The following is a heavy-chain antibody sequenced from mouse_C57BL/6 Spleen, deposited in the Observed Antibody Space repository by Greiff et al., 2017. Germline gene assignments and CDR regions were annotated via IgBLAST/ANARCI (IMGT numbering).Heavy chain of an antibody. D-gene: IGHD2-4*01. J-gene: IGHJ4*01. CDR2: INPNHGTT. Sequence: QLQESGPELVKPGASVKISCKASGYSFTDYNMNWVKQSNGKSLEWIGVINPNHGTTSYNQKFKGKATLTVDQSSSTAYMQLNSLTSEDSAVYYCALYYDYDDYAMDYWGQGTSVTVSS. CDR3: ALYYDYDDYAMDY. CDR1: GYSFTDYN. V-gene: IGHV1-39*01.